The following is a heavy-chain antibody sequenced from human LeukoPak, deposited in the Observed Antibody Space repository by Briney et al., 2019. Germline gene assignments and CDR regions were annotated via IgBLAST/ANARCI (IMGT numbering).Heavy chain of an antibody. CDR2: ISGSGDST. Sequence: GGSLRLSCAASGFTFSSYAMSWVRQAPGKGLEWVSAISGSGDSTYYSDSVKGRFTISRDNSKNTLYVQMNSLRAEHTAVYYCAKPLVSDYYDSSGYWGYWGQGTLVTVSS. CDR3: AKPLVSDYYDSSGYWGY. J-gene: IGHJ4*02. D-gene: IGHD3-22*01. V-gene: IGHV3-23*01. CDR1: GFTFSSYA.